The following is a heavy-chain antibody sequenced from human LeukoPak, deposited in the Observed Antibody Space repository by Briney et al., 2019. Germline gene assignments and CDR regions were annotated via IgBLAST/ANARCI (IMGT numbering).Heavy chain of an antibody. CDR1: GGTFSSYA. CDR2: IIPIFGTA. CDR3: ARGGLVVGVSNWFDP. D-gene: IGHD2-2*01. V-gene: IGHV1-69*05. Sequence: ASVKVSCKASGGTFSSYAISWVRQAPGQGLEWMGRIIPIFGTANYAQKFQGRVTITTDGSTSTAYMELSSLRSEDTAVYYCARGGLVVGVSNWFDPWGQGTLVTVSS. J-gene: IGHJ5*02.